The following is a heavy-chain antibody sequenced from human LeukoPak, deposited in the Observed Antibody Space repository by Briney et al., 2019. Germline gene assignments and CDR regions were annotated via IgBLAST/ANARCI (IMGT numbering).Heavy chain of an antibody. CDR2: INHSGST. J-gene: IGHJ4*02. Sequence: SETLSLTCAVYGGSFSGYYWSWIRQPPGKGLEWIGEINHSGSTNYNPSLKSRVTISVDTSKNQFSLKLSSVTAADTAVYYSARGPFMTTVTTGREDYWGQGTLVTVSS. D-gene: IGHD4-4*01. V-gene: IGHV4-34*01. CDR3: ARGPFMTTVTTGREDY. CDR1: GGSFSGYY.